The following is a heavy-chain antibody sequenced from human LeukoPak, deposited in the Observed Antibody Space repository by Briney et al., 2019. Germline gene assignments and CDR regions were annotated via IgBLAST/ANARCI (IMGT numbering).Heavy chain of an antibody. V-gene: IGHV4-39*07. D-gene: IGHD1-26*01. Sequence: PSETLSLTCTVSGGSISSSSYYWGWIRQPPGKGLEWIGSIYYSGSTYYNPSLKSRVTISVDTSKNQFSLKLSSVTAADTAVYYCARGSGSPFPSYFDYWGQGTLVTVSS. CDR2: IYYSGST. CDR1: GGSISSSSYY. J-gene: IGHJ4*02. CDR3: ARGSGSPFPSYFDY.